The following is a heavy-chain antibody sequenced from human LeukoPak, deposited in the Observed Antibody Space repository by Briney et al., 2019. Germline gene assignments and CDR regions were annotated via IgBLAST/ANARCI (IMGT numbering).Heavy chain of an antibody. Sequence: GASVKVSCKASGYIFTSYYIHWVRQAPGQGLEWMGIINPSGGNTNYAPKFQARVTMTQDTYEDTAYMELSSLRSEDTAVYYCATDGIPGATTTLDYWGQGTLVTVSS. CDR3: ATDGIPGATTTLDY. V-gene: IGHV1-46*01. CDR2: INPSGGNT. CDR1: GYIFTSYY. J-gene: IGHJ4*02. D-gene: IGHD1-26*01.